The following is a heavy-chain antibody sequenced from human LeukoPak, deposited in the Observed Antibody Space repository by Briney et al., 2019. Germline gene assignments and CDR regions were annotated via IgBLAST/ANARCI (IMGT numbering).Heavy chain of an antibody. D-gene: IGHD3-10*01. CDR3: ARHGRGWFGDPGAFDI. CDR2: VYYSGST. V-gene: IGHV4-59*08. J-gene: IGHJ3*02. Sequence: PSETLSLTCTVSGGSISSYYWSWIRQPPGKGLEWIGYVYYSGSTNYNPSLKSRVTISVDTSKNQFSLKLSSVTAADTAVYYCARHGRGWFGDPGAFDIWGHGTMVTVSS. CDR1: GGSISSYY.